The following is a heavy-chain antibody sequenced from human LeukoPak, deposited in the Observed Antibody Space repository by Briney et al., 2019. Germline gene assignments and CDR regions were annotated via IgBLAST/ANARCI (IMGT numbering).Heavy chain of an antibody. CDR3: ARDAWFGAGRTFDS. J-gene: IGHJ4*02. CDR1: GYSISSGYY. D-gene: IGHD3-10*01. Sequence: SETLSLTCTVSGYSISSGYYWGWIRQPPGKGLEWIGSIYHSGSTYYNPSLKSRVTISVDTSKNQFSLKLSSVTAADTAVYYCARDAWFGAGRTFDSWGQGTLVTISS. CDR2: IYHSGST. V-gene: IGHV4-38-2*02.